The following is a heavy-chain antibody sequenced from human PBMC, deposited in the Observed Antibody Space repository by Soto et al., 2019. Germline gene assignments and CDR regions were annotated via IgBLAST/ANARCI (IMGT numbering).Heavy chain of an antibody. Sequence: SVRVSCKASGYTFTSYDINWVRQATGQGLEWMGGIIPIFGTANYAQKFQGRVTITADESTSTAYMELSSLRSEDTAVYYCARELGYYYDSSGYYPFDYWGQGTLVTVSS. V-gene: IGHV1-69*13. CDR1: GYTFTSYD. CDR3: ARELGYYYDSSGYYPFDY. CDR2: IIPIFGTA. J-gene: IGHJ4*02. D-gene: IGHD3-22*01.